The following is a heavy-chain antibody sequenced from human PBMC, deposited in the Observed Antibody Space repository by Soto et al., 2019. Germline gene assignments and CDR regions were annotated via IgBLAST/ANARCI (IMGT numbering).Heavy chain of an antibody. CDR2: INGSGGST. V-gene: IGHV3-23*01. CDR3: EKGLRPAYGSGRHTMDG. J-gene: IGHJ6*02. Sequence: EVQLLESGGGLVQAGGYRRLPCADSGFTFNSYAMTWVRQAPGKGMEWVSEINGSGGSTYYADSVKGRFTISRDNSTNTLYVQMNSLRAEDTAVYYCEKGLRPAYGSGRHTMDGWGQGTTVTVSS. CDR1: GFTFNSYA. D-gene: IGHD3-10*01.